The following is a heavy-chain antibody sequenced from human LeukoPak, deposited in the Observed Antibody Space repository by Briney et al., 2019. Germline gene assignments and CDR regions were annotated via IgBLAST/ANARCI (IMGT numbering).Heavy chain of an antibody. Sequence: PGGSLRHSCAASGFTFSSYAIHWVRQAPGKGLEWVAVISYDGSNKYYADSVKGRSTISRDNSKNTLYLQMNSLRAEDTAVYYCAKDTSSGGDGIDYWGQGTLVTVSS. CDR2: ISYDGSNK. V-gene: IGHV3-30-3*01. CDR1: GFTFSSYA. J-gene: IGHJ4*02. D-gene: IGHD2-21*02. CDR3: AKDTSSGGDGIDY.